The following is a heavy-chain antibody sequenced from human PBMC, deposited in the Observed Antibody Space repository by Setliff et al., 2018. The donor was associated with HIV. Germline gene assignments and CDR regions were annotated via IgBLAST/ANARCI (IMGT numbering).Heavy chain of an antibody. CDR1: GYSISSGYY. Sequence: SETLSLTCTVSGYSISSGYYWGWIRQTPGKGLEWIGSIYLSGSTYYNPSLKSRVTISVDRSKNQFPLNVTSVTAADPAVYYCARVEAKVRGATYGMDVWGQGTTVTVSS. D-gene: IGHD3-10*01. CDR2: IYLSGST. V-gene: IGHV4-38-2*02. CDR3: ARVEAKVRGATYGMDV. J-gene: IGHJ6*02.